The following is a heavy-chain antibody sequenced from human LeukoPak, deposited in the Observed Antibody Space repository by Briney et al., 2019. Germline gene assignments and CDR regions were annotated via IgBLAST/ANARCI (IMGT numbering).Heavy chain of an antibody. D-gene: IGHD6-25*01. CDR3: ALLAAASHFDY. Sequence: PGGSLRLSCVVSGFPFSIYEMNWVRQAPGKGLEWVSNIGSSGTTIYYADSVKGRFSISRDNAKSSLYLQMNSLRVEDTAVYYCALLAAASHFDYWGQGALVTVSS. CDR1: GFPFSIYE. J-gene: IGHJ4*02. V-gene: IGHV3-48*03. CDR2: IGSSGTTI.